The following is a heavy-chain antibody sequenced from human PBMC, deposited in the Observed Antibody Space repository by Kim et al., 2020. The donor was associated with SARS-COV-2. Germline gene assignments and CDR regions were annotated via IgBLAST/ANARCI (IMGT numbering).Heavy chain of an antibody. V-gene: IGHV3-64D*09. CDR1: GFTFSSYA. CDR2: ISSNGGST. J-gene: IGHJ4*02. Sequence: GGSLRLSCSASGFTFSSYAMHWVRQAPGKGLEYVSAISSNGGSTYYADSVKGRFTISRDNSKNTLYLQMSSLRAEDTAVYYCVKVEYQLLSSSEDFDYWGQGTLVTVSS. CDR3: VKVEYQLLSSSEDFDY. D-gene: IGHD2-2*01.